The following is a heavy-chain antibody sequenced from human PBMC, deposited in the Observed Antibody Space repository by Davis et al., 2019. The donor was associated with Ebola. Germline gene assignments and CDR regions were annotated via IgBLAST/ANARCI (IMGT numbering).Heavy chain of an antibody. CDR3: ARQTSYCSRTSCYTDWFDP. Sequence: PSETLSLTCTVSGGSISSYYWSWIRQPPGKGLEWIGYIYYSGSTNYNPSLKSRVTISVDTSKNQFSLKLSSVTAADTAVYYCARQTSYCSRTSCYTDWFDPWGQGTLVTVSS. D-gene: IGHD2-2*02. V-gene: IGHV4-59*08. J-gene: IGHJ5*02. CDR2: IYYSGST. CDR1: GGSISSYY.